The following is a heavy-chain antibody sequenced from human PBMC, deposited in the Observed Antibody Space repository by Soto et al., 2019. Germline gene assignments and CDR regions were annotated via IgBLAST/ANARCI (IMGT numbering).Heavy chain of an antibody. Sequence: EVQLVESGGGLVQPGRSLRLSCTASGFTFGDYAMNWVRQAPGKGLEWVGFIRSKVYGGTTEYAPSVKGRFTISRDDSKSIAYLQMNSLRTEDTAVYYCSRGVIFGGLPTSFHYGMDVWGQGTTVTVSS. D-gene: IGHD3-3*01. J-gene: IGHJ6*02. CDR3: SRGVIFGGLPTSFHYGMDV. CDR1: GFTFGDYA. CDR2: IRSKVYGGTT. V-gene: IGHV3-49*04.